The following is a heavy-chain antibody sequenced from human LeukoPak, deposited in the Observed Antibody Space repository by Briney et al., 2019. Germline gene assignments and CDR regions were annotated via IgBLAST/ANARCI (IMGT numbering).Heavy chain of an antibody. J-gene: IGHJ4*02. CDR2: IYYSGST. CDR3: ARLRHSDWWAFDY. D-gene: IGHD3-9*01. CDR1: GGSISSYY. Sequence: SETLSLTYTVSGGSISSYYWSWIRQPPGKGLEWNGYIYYSGSTNYNPSLKSRVTISVDTSKNQFSLKLSSVTAADTAVYYCARLRHSDWWAFDYWGQGTLVTVSS. V-gene: IGHV4-59*01.